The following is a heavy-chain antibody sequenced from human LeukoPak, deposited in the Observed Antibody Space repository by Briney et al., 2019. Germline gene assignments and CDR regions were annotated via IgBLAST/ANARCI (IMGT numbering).Heavy chain of an antibody. CDR2: ISGSGGST. Sequence: GGTLRLSCAASGFTFSSYGMSWVRQAPGKGLEWVSAISGSGGSTYYADSVKGRFTISRDNSKNTLYLQMNSLRAEDTAVYYCAKISTTEPYYFDYWGQGTLVTVSS. CDR3: AKISTTEPYYFDY. D-gene: IGHD1-1*01. V-gene: IGHV3-23*01. CDR1: GFTFSSYG. J-gene: IGHJ4*02.